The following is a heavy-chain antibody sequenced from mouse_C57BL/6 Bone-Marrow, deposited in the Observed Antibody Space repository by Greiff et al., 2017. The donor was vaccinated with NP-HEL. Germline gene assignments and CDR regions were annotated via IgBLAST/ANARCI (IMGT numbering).Heavy chain of an antibody. CDR2: IYPGNSDT. J-gene: IGHJ3*01. D-gene: IGHD2-4*01. CDR1: GYTFTSYW. CDR3: TRGGDYDGAWFAY. V-gene: IGHV1-5*01. Sequence: EVKVEESGTVLARPGASVKMSCKTSGYTFTSYWMHWVKQRPGQGLEWIGAIYPGNSDTSYNQKFKGKAKLTAVTSASTAYMELSSLTNEDSAVYYCTRGGDYDGAWFAYWGQGTLVTVSA.